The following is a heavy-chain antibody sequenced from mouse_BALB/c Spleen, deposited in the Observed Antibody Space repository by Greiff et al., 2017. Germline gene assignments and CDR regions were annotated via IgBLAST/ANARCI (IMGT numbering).Heavy chain of an antibody. CDR2: FYPGSGSI. D-gene: IGHD1-1*01. CDR1: GYTFTEYI. V-gene: IGHV1-62-2*01. Sequence: QVQLQQSGAELVKPGASVKLSCKASGYTFTEYIIHWVKQRSGQGLEWIGWFYPGSGSIKYNEKFKDKATLTADKSSSTVYMELSRLTSEDSAVYFCARHEGPDYYGSRWFAYWGQGTLVTVSA. CDR3: ARHEGPDYYGSRWFAY. J-gene: IGHJ3*01.